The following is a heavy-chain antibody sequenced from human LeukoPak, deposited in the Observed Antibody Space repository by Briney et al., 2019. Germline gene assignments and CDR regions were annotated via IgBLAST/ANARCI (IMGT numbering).Heavy chain of an antibody. CDR3: ASLGGYCGGDCYSRPFDY. V-gene: IGHV4-39*01. D-gene: IGHD2-21*01. Sequence: SETLSLTCTVSGGSISSSSYYWGWIRQPPGKGLEWIGSIYYSGTTHYNPYLKSRVTISVDTSKNQFSLKLSSVTAADTAVYYCASLGGYCGGDCYSRPFDYWGQGTLVTVSS. CDR2: IYYSGTT. CDR1: GGSISSSSYY. J-gene: IGHJ4*02.